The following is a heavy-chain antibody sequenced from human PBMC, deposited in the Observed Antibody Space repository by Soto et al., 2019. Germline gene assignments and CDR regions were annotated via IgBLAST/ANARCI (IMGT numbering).Heavy chain of an antibody. CDR1: GFTFSNAW. J-gene: IGHJ4*02. D-gene: IGHD3-3*01. Sequence: GGSLRLSCAASGFTFSNAWMNWVRQAPGKGLEWVGRIKSKTDGGTTDYAAPVKGRFTISRDDSKNTLYLQMNSLKTEDTAVYYCTTEPPYYDFWSGRVSRYYWGQGTLVTVSS. CDR2: IKSKTDGGTT. V-gene: IGHV3-15*07. CDR3: TTEPPYYDFWSGRVSRYY.